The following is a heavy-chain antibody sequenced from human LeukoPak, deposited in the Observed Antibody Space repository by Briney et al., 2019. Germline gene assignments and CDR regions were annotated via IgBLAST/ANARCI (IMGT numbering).Heavy chain of an antibody. CDR3: ARGSSFDGYCSAGACDAGYYDS. CDR1: GESFSAYF. D-gene: IGHD2-15*01. CDR2: INHRGSS. V-gene: IGHV4-34*01. Sequence: SETLSLTCAVYGESFSAYFLNWIRQAPGKALEYIGDINHRGSSHYNPALKTRVTLSVDTSKNQFSLKLTSVTGADTAVYFCARGSSFDGYCSAGACDAGYYDSWGQGTPVTVSS. J-gene: IGHJ4*02.